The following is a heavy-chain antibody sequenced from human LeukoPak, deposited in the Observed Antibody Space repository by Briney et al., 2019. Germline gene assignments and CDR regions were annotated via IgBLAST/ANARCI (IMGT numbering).Heavy chain of an antibody. CDR3: ARDPFVGIPDYFDS. V-gene: IGHV3-30-3*01. D-gene: IGHD1-26*01. J-gene: IGHJ4*02. CDR2: IAHDVSNI. Sequence: GGSLRLSCAASGFTFSNYAMHWVRQAPGKGLQWVAVIAHDVSNIYYADPVRGRFTISRDNSKNMLFLQMNSLTSEDTAVYYCARDPFVGIPDYFDSWGQGTLVAVSS. CDR1: GFTFSNYA.